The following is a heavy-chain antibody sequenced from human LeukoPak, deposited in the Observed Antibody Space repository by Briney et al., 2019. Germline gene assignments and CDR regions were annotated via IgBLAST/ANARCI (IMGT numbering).Heavy chain of an antibody. CDR3: AREGSMRYSSSWYDY. J-gene: IGHJ4*02. D-gene: IGHD6-13*01. V-gene: IGHV3-21*01. CDR2: ISSSSSYI. Sequence: NTGGSLRLSCAASGFTFSSYSMNWVRQAPGKGLEWVSSISSSSSYIYYADSVEGRFTISRDNAKNSLYLQMNSLRAEDTAVYYCAREGSMRYSSSWYDYWGQGTLVTVSS. CDR1: GFTFSSYS.